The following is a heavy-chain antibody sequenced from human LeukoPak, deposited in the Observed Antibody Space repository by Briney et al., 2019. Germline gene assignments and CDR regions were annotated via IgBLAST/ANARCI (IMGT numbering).Heavy chain of an antibody. J-gene: IGHJ4*02. V-gene: IGHV4-39*07. CDR3: ARSSTIFGVLSDY. D-gene: IGHD3-3*01. CDR2: IYYSGST. CDR1: GGSISSSSYY. Sequence: SETLSLTCTVSGGSISSSSYYWGWIRQPPVKGLEWIGSIYYSGSTYYSPSLKSRVTISVDTSKNQFSLKLSSVTAADTAVYYCARSSTIFGVLSDYWGQGTLVTVSS.